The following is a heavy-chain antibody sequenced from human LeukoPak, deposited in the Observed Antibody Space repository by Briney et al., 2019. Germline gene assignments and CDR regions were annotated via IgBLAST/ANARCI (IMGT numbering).Heavy chain of an antibody. CDR2: IYHSGRT. CDR3: VRDSPFWQRQYYFDT. V-gene: IGHV4-38-2*02. J-gene: IGHJ4*02. CDR1: GYSISSAYY. D-gene: IGHD6-25*01. Sequence: SETLSLTCTVSGYSISSAYYWGWIRQPPGKGLEWIGNIYHSGRTYYNPSLKSRVTMSVDTSKNQFSLKLTSVTAADTAVYFCVRDSPFWQRQYYFDTWGQGIQVTVSS.